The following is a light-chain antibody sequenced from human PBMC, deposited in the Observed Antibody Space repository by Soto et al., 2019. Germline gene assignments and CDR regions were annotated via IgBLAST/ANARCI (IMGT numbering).Light chain of an antibody. CDR2: STS. J-gene: IGLJ3*02. CDR3: LLYSVADQVWV. V-gene: IGLV7-43*01. CDR1: SGAVTSAFY. Sequence: QAVVTQEPSLTVSPGGTVTLTCASSSGAVTSAFYPNWFQQFPGQPPRALIYSTSNLHTWTPARFSGSLLGGKAALTLSGVQPEDEADYYCLLYSVADQVWVFGGGTQLTVL.